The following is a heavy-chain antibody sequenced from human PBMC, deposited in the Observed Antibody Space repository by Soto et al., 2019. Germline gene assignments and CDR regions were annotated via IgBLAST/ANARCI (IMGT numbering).Heavy chain of an antibody. Sequence: QVQLQESGPGLVKPSETLSLTCIVSGDSINGYYWTWIRQPAGKGLEWIGRIYTSGTTSYSPSLKSRVAMLLDTSKNHFSLRLPSVTAADTAVYYCARDTVGISSPGVYWGRGTLVTVSS. CDR1: GDSINGYY. D-gene: IGHD4-17*01. CDR3: ARDTVGISSPGVY. J-gene: IGHJ4*02. V-gene: IGHV4-4*07. CDR2: IYTSGTT.